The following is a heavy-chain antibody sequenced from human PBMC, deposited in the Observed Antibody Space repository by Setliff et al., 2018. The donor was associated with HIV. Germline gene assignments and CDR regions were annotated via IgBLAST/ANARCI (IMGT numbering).Heavy chain of an antibody. CDR3: ARYRQISRGYWGNFLYHMDV. V-gene: IGHV4-4*08. Sequence: SETLSLTCTVSGGSIRSFFWSWIRQPPGKGLEWIGHIYTSGSTNYNPSLKSRVTISLDTSANQFSLQLTSVTAADTAIYYCARYRQISRGYWGNFLYHMDVWGNGTTVTVSS. D-gene: IGHD3-22*01. CDR1: GGSIRSFF. CDR2: IYTSGST. J-gene: IGHJ6*03.